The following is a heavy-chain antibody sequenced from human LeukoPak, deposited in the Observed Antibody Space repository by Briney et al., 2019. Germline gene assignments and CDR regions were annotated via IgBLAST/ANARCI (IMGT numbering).Heavy chain of an antibody. CDR3: ARAALRWLQDSWFDP. D-gene: IGHD5-24*01. J-gene: IGHJ5*02. V-gene: IGHV4-34*01. Sequence: YPSETLSLTCAVYGVSFSGYYWSWIRQPPGKGLEWIGEINHSGSTNYNPSLKSRVTISVDTSKNQFSLKLSSVTAADTAVYYCARAALRWLQDSWFDPWGQGTLVTVSS. CDR2: INHSGST. CDR1: GVSFSGYY.